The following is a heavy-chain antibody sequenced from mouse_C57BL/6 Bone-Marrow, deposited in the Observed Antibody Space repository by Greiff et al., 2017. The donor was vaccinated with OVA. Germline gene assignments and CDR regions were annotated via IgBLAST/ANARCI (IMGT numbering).Heavy chain of an antibody. J-gene: IGHJ4*01. CDR3: ASHLSYSNYVYAMDY. CDR2: IYPGSGST. Sequence: QVQLQQPGAELVKPGASVKMSCKASGYTFTSYWITWVKQRPGQGLEWIGDIYPGSGSTNYNEKFKSKATLTVDTSSSTAYMQLSSLTSEDSAVYYCASHLSYSNYVYAMDYWGQGTSVTVSS. CDR1: GYTFTSYW. V-gene: IGHV1-55*01. D-gene: IGHD2-5*01.